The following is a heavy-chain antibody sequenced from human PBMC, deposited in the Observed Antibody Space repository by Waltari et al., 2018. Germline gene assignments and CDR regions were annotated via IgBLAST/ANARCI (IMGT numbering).Heavy chain of an antibody. J-gene: IGHJ4*02. Sequence: QFQLVQSGAEVKKPGSSVKVSCKASGGTFSSYSISWVRQAPGEGLEWRGGMSGMWGTEKNEKKCKGRGTSTEDEATRKAYMGLSSRRDEETAVYYCARGWRGDCKSYDVDYWGQGTLVTVSS. V-gene: IGHV1-69*13. CDR1: GGTFSSYS. CDR2: MSGMWGTE. D-gene: IGHD2-21*01. CDR3: ARGWRGDCKSYDVDY.